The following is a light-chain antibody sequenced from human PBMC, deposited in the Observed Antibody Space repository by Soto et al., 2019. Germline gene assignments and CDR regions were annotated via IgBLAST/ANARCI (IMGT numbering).Light chain of an antibody. CDR3: CSYVGSSNVV. Sequence: QSALTQPASVSGSPGQSITISCTGTSSDVGSYNLVSWYQQHPGKAPKLMIYEGSKRPSGVSNRFSGSKSGNTASLTISGLQAEDEADYYCCSYVGSSNVVFGGGTQLTVL. CDR1: SSDVGSYNL. CDR2: EGS. V-gene: IGLV2-23*01. J-gene: IGLJ2*01.